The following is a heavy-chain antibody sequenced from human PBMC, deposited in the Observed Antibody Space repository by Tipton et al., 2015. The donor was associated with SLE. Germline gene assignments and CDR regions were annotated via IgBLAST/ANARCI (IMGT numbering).Heavy chain of an antibody. CDR3: ARSPVDYWNGYSA. J-gene: IGHJ4*02. CDR1: GFTYSGYA. CDR2: IRADGSNK. D-gene: IGHD3-3*01. V-gene: IGHV3-33*01. Sequence: SLRLSCAASGFTYSGYAMHWVRQAPGKGLEWVAFIRADGSNKDYADSVKGRSTISRDNSKNTLYLQMNGLRAEDTAVYYCARSPVDYWNGYSAWGQGTLVAVSS.